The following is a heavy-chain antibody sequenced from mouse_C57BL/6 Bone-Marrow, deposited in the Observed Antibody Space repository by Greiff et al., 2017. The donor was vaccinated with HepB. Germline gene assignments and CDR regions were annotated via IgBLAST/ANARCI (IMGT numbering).Heavy chain of an antibody. V-gene: IGHV1-55*01. J-gene: IGHJ3*01. D-gene: IGHD1-1*01. CDR2: IYPGSGST. Sequence: QVQLKQPGAELVKPGASVKMSCKASGYTFTSYWITWVTQRPGQGLEWIGDIYPGSGSTNYNEKFKSKATLTVDTSSSTAYMQHSSLTSEYSAVYYCARTAAYGSGPAWFAYGGQGTLVTVSA. CDR1: GYTFTSYW. CDR3: ARTAAYGSGPAWFAY.